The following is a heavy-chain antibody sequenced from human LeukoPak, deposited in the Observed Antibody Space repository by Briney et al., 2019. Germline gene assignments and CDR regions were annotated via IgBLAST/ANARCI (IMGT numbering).Heavy chain of an antibody. CDR2: FDPEDGET. Sequence: ASVKVSCKVSGYTLTELSMHRVRQAPGKGLEWMGGFDPEDGETIYAQKFPGRVTMTEDTSTDTAYMELSSLRSEDTAVYYCATDLGYDFDYWGQGTLVTVSS. CDR3: ATDLGYDFDY. D-gene: IGHD5-12*01. CDR1: GYTLTELS. V-gene: IGHV1-24*01. J-gene: IGHJ4*02.